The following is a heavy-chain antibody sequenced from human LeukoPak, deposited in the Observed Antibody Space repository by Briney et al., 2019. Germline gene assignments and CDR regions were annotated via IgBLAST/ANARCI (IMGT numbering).Heavy chain of an antibody. Sequence: GGSLRLSCAASGFTFSSYAMHWVRQAPGKGLEWVAVISYDGSNKYYADSVKGRFTISRDNSKNTLYLQMNSLRAEDTAVYYCAKLWADVWGSYRFDYWGQGTLVTVSS. CDR1: GFTFSSYA. D-gene: IGHD3-16*02. CDR3: AKLWADVWGSYRFDY. CDR2: ISYDGSNK. J-gene: IGHJ4*02. V-gene: IGHV3-30-3*02.